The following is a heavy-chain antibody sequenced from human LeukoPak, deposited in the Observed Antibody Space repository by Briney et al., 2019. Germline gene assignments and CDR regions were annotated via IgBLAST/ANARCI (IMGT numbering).Heavy chain of an antibody. Sequence: GGSLRLSCTASGFTFSSSLMSWVRQAPGKGLEWVANIYPGGSEKYYLGSVKGRFTISRDNAKNSMYLQMKNLRAEDTAVYYCARELVVVPAEYFQHWGQGTLVTVSS. D-gene: IGHD2-8*02. CDR3: ARELVVVPAEYFQH. J-gene: IGHJ1*01. V-gene: IGHV3-7*01. CDR2: IYPGGSEK. CDR1: GFTFSSSL.